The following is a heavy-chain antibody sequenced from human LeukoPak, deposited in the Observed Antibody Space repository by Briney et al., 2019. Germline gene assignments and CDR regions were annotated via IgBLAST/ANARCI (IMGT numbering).Heavy chain of an antibody. V-gene: IGHV3-21*01. Sequence: PGGSLRLSCAASGFTFSSYSMNWVRQAPGKGLEWVSSISSSSSYIYYADSVKGRFTISRDNAKNSLYLQMNSLRAEDTAVYYCARDLRAAAVNEIDYWGQGTLVTVSS. CDR3: ARDLRAAAVNEIDY. CDR1: GFTFSSYS. D-gene: IGHD6-13*01. CDR2: ISSSSSYI. J-gene: IGHJ4*02.